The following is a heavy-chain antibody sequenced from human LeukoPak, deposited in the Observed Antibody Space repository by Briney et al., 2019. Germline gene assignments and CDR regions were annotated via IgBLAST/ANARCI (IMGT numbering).Heavy chain of an antibody. CDR3: ARVYRDDFWSGYSTHFDY. CDR1: GGSISSYY. V-gene: IGHV4-59*01. J-gene: IGHJ4*02. CDR2: IYYSGST. Sequence: PSETLSLTCTVSGGSISSYYWSWIRQPPGEGLEWIGYIYYSGSTNYNPSLKSRVTISVDTSKNQFSLKLTSVTAADTAVYYCARVYRDDFWSGYSTHFDYWGQGTLVTVSS. D-gene: IGHD3-3*01.